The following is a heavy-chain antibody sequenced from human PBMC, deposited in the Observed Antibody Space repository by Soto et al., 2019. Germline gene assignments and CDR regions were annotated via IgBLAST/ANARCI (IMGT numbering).Heavy chain of an antibody. V-gene: IGHV1-18*01. CDR2: ISAYNGNT. CDR3: ARAHSYGSGSSQNYYYHMDV. Sequence: ASVKVSCKASGYTFTSYGISWVRQAPGQGLEWMGWISAYNGNTNYAQKLQGRVTMTTDTSTSTAYTELRSLRSDDTAVYYCARAHSYGSGSSQNYYYHMDVWGKGTTVTVSS. J-gene: IGHJ6*03. D-gene: IGHD3-10*01. CDR1: GYTFTSYG.